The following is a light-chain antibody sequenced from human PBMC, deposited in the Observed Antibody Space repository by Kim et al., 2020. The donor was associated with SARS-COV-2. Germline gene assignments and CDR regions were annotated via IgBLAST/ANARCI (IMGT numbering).Light chain of an antibody. Sequence: QSALTQPPSASGSPGQSVTISCTGTSSDVGGYNYVSWYQQHPGKAPKLMIYEVSKRPSGVPDRFSGSKSGNMASLTVSGLQAEDEADCYCSSYAGSNNYVVFGGGTKLTVL. J-gene: IGLJ2*01. CDR3: SSYAGSNNYVV. CDR1: SSDVGGYNY. V-gene: IGLV2-8*01. CDR2: EVS.